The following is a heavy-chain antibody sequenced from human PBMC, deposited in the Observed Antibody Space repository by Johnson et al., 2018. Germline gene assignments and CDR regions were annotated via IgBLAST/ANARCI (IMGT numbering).Heavy chain of an antibody. CDR2: VYPGGGT. CDR1: GFSFSKYE. J-gene: IGHJ3*01. V-gene: IGHV3-23*04. D-gene: IGHD3-10*01. Sequence: VQLVESGGGLVQPGGSXRLSCVASGFSFSKYELNWVRQAPGKGLDWVSVVYPGGGTKYADSVKGRFTISRDNSKNTFYLQMNSMRAEDTAVYYSAKDGHDDSGSNDGFDLWGRGTLVTVSS. CDR3: AKDGHDDSGSNDGFDL.